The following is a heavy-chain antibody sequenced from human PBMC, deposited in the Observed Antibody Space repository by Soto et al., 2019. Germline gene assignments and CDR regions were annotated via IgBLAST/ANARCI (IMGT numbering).Heavy chain of an antibody. D-gene: IGHD3-9*01. CDR1: GGTFSSYA. V-gene: IGHV1-69*01. CDR3: ARVLRYFDWSTGYYFDY. Sequence: QVQLVQSGAEVKKPGSSVKVSCKASGGTFSSYAISWVQQAPGQGLEWMGGIIPIFGTANYAQKFQGRVTITADESTSTAYMELSSLRSEDTAVYYCARVLRYFDWSTGYYFDYWGQGTLVTVSS. J-gene: IGHJ4*02. CDR2: IIPIFGTA.